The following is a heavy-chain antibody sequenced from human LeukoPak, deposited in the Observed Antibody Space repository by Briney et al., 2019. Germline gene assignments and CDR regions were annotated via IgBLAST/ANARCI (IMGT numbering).Heavy chain of an antibody. D-gene: IGHD3-10*01. J-gene: IGHJ6*02. CDR2: IKSKTDGGTT. Sequence: GGSLRLSCAASGFTFSNAWMSWVRQAPGKGLEWVGRIKSKTDGGTTDYAAPVKGRFTISRDDSKNTLYLQMNSLKTEDTAVYYCTTDGAWFGPPYYYYGMDVWGQGTTVTVSS. CDR1: GFTFSNAW. V-gene: IGHV3-15*01. CDR3: TTDGAWFGPPYYYYGMDV.